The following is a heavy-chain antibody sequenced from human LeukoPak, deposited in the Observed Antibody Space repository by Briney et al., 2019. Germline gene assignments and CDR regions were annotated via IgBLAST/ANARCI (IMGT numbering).Heavy chain of an antibody. V-gene: IGHV4-34*01. Sequence: PGGSLRLSCAASGFSFSTYPMTWVRQAPGKGLEWIGEINHSGSTNYNPSLKSRVTISVDTSKNQFSLKLSSVTAADTAVYYCARHAPTMVRGVITEDTYYYMDVWGKGTTVTISS. CDR3: ARHAPTMVRGVITEDTYYYMDV. J-gene: IGHJ6*03. CDR2: INHSGST. D-gene: IGHD3-10*01. CDR1: GFSFSTYP.